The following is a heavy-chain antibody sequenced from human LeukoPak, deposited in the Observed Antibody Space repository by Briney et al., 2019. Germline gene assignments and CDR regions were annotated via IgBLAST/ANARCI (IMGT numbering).Heavy chain of an antibody. V-gene: IGHV3-23*01. Sequence: GSLRLSCAASGFTFSSYAMSWVRQAPGKGLEWVSAISGSGGSTYYADSVKGRFTISRDNAKNSLYLQMNSLRDEDTAVYYCARELSSYDFWSAPSHGMDVWGQGTTVTVSS. CDR1: GFTFSSYA. CDR2: ISGSGGST. J-gene: IGHJ6*02. CDR3: ARELSSYDFWSAPSHGMDV. D-gene: IGHD3-3*01.